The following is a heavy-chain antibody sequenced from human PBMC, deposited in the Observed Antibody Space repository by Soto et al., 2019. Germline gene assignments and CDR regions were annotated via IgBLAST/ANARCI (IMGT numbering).Heavy chain of an antibody. V-gene: IGHV3-30*18. CDR3: AKGGRQWLVTSDFNY. Sequence: GGSLRLSCAASGFTCSDYAMHWVRKAPGKGLEWVAAVSQAGRSTDYADSVTRPFSISRDSSKNTVSLEITSLRAEDTAVYYCAKGGRQWLVTSDFNYWGQGALVTVSS. CDR2: VSQAGRST. CDR1: GFTCSDYA. D-gene: IGHD6-19*01. J-gene: IGHJ4*02.